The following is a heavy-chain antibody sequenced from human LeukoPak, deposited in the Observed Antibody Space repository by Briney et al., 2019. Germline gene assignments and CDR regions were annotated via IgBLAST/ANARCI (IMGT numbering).Heavy chain of an antibody. CDR3: EREGSFVVVTAVNNDAFDI. Sequence: GASVKVSCKASGYTFTGYYMHWVRQAPGQGLEWMGWINPNSGGTNYAQKFQGRVTMTRDTSISTAYMELSRLRSDDTAVYYCEREGSFVVVTAVNNDAFDIWGQGTMVTVSS. D-gene: IGHD2-21*02. CDR2: INPNSGGT. CDR1: GYTFTGYY. J-gene: IGHJ3*02. V-gene: IGHV1-2*02.